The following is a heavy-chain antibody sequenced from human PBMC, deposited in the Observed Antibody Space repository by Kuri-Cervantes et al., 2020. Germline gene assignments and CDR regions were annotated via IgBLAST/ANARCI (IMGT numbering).Heavy chain of an antibody. CDR2: IYHSGST. CDR1: GYSISSGYY. D-gene: IGHD3-10*01. J-gene: IGHJ2*01. CDR3: AGDRSGYSALRGWYFDL. V-gene: IGHV4-38-2*02. Sequence: SQTLSLTCAVSGYSISSGYYWGWIRQPPGKGLEWIGSIYHSGSTYYNPSLKSRVTISVDTSKNQFSLKLSSVTAADTAVYYCAGDRSGYSALRGWYFDLWGRGTLVTVSS.